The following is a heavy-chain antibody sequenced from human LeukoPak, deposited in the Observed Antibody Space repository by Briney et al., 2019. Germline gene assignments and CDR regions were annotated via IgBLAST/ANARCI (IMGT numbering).Heavy chain of an antibody. CDR1: GGSIRRSDFH. D-gene: IGHD3-3*01. J-gene: IGHJ4*02. V-gene: IGHV4-39*01. CDR3: ASREDFWNGYYFDF. Sequence: SETLSLTCTVSGGSIRRSDFHWGWVRQPPGKGLEWIGSISHSGSTFYNPSLKSRVTISVDASTNQFSLKVRSVTAADTALYYCASREDFWNGYYFDFWGQGILVTVSS. CDR2: ISHSGST.